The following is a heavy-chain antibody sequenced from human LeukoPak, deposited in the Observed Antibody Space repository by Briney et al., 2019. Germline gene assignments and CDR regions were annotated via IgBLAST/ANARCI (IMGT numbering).Heavy chain of an antibody. Sequence: ASVKVSCKASGYTFTGYYMHWVRQAPGQGLEWMGWVNPNGGGTNYAQQFQGRVTMTSVTSISTAYMELSSLRSDDTAVYYCARDSYSGSYYYWGQGTLVTVSS. V-gene: IGHV1-2*02. CDR1: GYTFTGYY. CDR3: ARDSYSGSYYY. D-gene: IGHD1-26*01. CDR2: VNPNGGGT. J-gene: IGHJ4*02.